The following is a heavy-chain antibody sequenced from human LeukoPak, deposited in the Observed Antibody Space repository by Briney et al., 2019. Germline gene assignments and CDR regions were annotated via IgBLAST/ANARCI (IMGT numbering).Heavy chain of an antibody. CDR2: IYYSGST. J-gene: IGHJ5*02. V-gene: IGHV4-39*07. CDR3: ARHHFISWFGELLSVWFDP. CDR1: GGSISSSSYY. Sequence: PSETLSLTCTVSGGSISSSSYYWGWIRQPPGRGLEWIGSIYYSGSTYYNPSLKSRVTISVDTSKNQFSLKLSSVTAADTAVYYCARHHFISWFGELLSVWFDPWGQGTLVTVSS. D-gene: IGHD3-10*01.